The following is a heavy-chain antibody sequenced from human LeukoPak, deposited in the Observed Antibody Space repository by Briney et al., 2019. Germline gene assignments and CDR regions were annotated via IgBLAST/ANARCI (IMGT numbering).Heavy chain of an antibody. CDR1: GFTFSTSS. CDR3: ARALVTRPDY. Sequence: PGGSLRLSCAASGFTFSTSSMNWVRQAPGKGLEWVSSISSSSSYIYYADSVKGRFTISRDNAKNSLYLQMNSLRAEDTAVYYCARALVTRPDYWGQGTLVTVSS. V-gene: IGHV3-21*01. D-gene: IGHD2-21*02. J-gene: IGHJ4*02. CDR2: ISSSSSYI.